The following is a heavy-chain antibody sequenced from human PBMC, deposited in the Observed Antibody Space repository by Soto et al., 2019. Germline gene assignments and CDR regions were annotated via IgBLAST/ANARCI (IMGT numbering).Heavy chain of an antibody. CDR3: ATGPRLVSSPPYNWPDP. V-gene: IGHV3-30-3*01. Sequence: GGSLRLSCAASGMTFSSYAMHWVRQAPGKGLEWVAVISYDGSNKYYADSVKGRFTVSRDNSKNTLYLQMNSLRAEDTAVYYCATGPRLVSSPPYNWPDPWGQVT. CDR2: ISYDGSNK. J-gene: IGHJ5*02. CDR1: GMTFSSYA. D-gene: IGHD3-9*01.